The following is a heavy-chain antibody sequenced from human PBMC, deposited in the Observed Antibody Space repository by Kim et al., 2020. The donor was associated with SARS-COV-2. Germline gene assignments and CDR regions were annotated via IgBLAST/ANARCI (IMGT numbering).Heavy chain of an antibody. CDR3: AKMGSGSYLKWFDS. CDR2: ISGSDGST. CDR1: GFTFSTYA. D-gene: IGHD3-10*01. V-gene: IGHV3-23*01. Sequence: GGSLRLSCAASGFTFSTYAMSWVRRAPGKRLEWVSGISGSDGSTKYADSVRGRFTISRDNSKNMVYLQMKSLRTEDTAVYYCAKMGSGSYLKWFDSWGQG. J-gene: IGHJ5*02.